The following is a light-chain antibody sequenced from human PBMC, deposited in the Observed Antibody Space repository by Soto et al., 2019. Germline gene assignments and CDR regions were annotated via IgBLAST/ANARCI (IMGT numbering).Light chain of an antibody. CDR2: AAS. V-gene: IGKV1-39*01. CDR3: QQSYSTPPWT. CDR1: QTISRY. Sequence: DIQMTQSPSSLSASVGDRVTITCRASQTISRYLNWYQQRPGKAPKLLIYAASNLQSGVPSRFSGSGSGTDFTLTISSLQPEDFATYFCQQSYSTPPWTFGQGTKVDIK. J-gene: IGKJ1*01.